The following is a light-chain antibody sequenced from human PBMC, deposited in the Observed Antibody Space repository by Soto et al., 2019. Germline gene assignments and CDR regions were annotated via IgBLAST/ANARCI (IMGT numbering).Light chain of an antibody. CDR1: NSNIGADYE. CDR3: QSFDSSLTGPI. V-gene: IGLV1-40*01. J-gene: IGLJ2*01. CDR2: NNT. Sequence: QSVLTQPPSVSGAPGQRVTISCTGSNSNIGADYEVYWYQQFPGTAPKLLISNNTNRPSGVPDRFSGSRSGTSASLAITGLKSEDDADYYCQSFDSSLTGPIFGVGTKLTVL.